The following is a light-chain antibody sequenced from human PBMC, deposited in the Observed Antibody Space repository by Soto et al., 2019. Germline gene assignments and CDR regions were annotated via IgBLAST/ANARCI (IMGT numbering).Light chain of an antibody. CDR1: QGISNS. CDR3: QKYKVAPLT. CDR2: AAS. Sequence: DIQMTQSPSSLAASVGDRVTITCRASQGISNSLAWYQQKPWKVPGLLIYAASTLHSGVPSRFSCSGSGTYFTLTISSLHSDDVATYYCQKYKVAPLTFGGGTKVEIK. V-gene: IGKV1-27*01. J-gene: IGKJ4*01.